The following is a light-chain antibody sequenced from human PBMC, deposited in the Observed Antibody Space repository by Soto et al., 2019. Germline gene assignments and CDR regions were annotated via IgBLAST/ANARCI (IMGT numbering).Light chain of an antibody. Sequence: DIQMTQSPSSLSASVGDRVTITCRASQSIGYYLNWYQQKPGTAPKLLIYAASSLQSGVPSRFSGSGSGTDFTLTISSLQPEDFATYYCQQSYSTPQNTFGQGTKVYIK. CDR2: AAS. J-gene: IGKJ2*01. CDR1: QSIGYY. V-gene: IGKV1-39*01. CDR3: QQSYSTPQNT.